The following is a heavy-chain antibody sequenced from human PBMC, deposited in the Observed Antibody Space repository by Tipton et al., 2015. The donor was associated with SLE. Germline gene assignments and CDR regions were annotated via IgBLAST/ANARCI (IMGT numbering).Heavy chain of an antibody. CDR2: VYSSGNT. CDR1: DYSISSGYY. V-gene: IGHV4-4*07. D-gene: IGHD1-14*01. J-gene: IGHJ4*02. Sequence: GLVKPSETLSLTCAVSDYSISSGYYWSWIRQPAGKGLEWIGRVYSSGNTNYNPSLKSRVTMSVDTSKNQFSLNLRSVTAADTAVYYCARDPNWYDYFDYWGQGMLVTVSS. CDR3: ARDPNWYDYFDY.